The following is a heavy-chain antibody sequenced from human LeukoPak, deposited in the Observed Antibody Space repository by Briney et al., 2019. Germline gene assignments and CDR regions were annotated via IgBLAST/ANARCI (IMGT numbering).Heavy chain of an antibody. CDR2: FDPEDGET. CDR1: GYTLTELS. V-gene: IGHV1-24*01. D-gene: IGHD3-10*01. Sequence: ASVKVSCKVSGYTLTELSMHWVRQAPGKGLEWMGGFDPEDGETIYAQKFQGRVIMTEDTSTDTAYMELSSLRSEDTAVYYCATALLWFGELSFDYWGQGALVTVSS. CDR3: ATALLWFGELSFDY. J-gene: IGHJ4*02.